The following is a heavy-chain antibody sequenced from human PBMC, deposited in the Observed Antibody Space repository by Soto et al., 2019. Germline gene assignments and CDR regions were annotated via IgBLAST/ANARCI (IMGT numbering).Heavy chain of an antibody. Sequence: ASLKVSCKASGYTFTSYAMHWVRQAPGQRLEWMGWINAGNGNTKYSQKFQGRVTITRDTSASTAYMELSSLRSEDTAVYYCARDRGVNYYDSSGELDYWGQGTPVTVS. CDR3: ARDRGVNYYDSSGELDY. CDR2: INAGNGNT. J-gene: IGHJ4*02. CDR1: GYTFTSYA. V-gene: IGHV1-3*01. D-gene: IGHD3-22*01.